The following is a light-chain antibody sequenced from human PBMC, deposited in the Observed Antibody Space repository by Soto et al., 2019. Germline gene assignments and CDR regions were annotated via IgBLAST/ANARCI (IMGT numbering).Light chain of an antibody. CDR2: GAS. J-gene: IGKJ1*01. CDR3: HEYNTWPWT. CDR1: QSVSSY. V-gene: IGKV3-15*01. Sequence: EIVLTQSPAILSLSPGERATLSCRASQSVSSYLTWYQQKPGQAPRLLIYGASSRATGVPARFSGSGSGTEFILTISSLQSEDFAVYYCHEYNTWPWTFGQGTEVDIK.